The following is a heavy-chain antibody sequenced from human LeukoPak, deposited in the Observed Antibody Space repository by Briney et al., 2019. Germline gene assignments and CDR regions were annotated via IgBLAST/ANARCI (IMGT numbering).Heavy chain of an antibody. CDR3: APGHCSSTSCPFAGY. J-gene: IGHJ4*02. CDR2: ISSSSSYI. Sequence: GGSLRLSCAASGFTFSSYSMNWVRQAPGKGLEWVSSISSSSSYIYYADSVKGRFTISRDNAKNSLYLQMNSLRAEDTAVYYCAPGHCSSTSCPFAGYWGQGTLATVST. CDR1: GFTFSSYS. V-gene: IGHV3-21*01. D-gene: IGHD2-2*01.